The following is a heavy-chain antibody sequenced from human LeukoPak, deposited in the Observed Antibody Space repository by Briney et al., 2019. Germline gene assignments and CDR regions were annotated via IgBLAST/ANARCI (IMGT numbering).Heavy chain of an antibody. CDR3: AKDRGRWLQYPDY. CDR1: GFTFDEYG. D-gene: IGHD5-24*01. Sequence: PGGSLRLSCAASGFTFDEYGMSWVRQAPGKGLEWVSGIYWDGGSTAYADSVKGRFTISRDNAKNSLYLQMNSLRAEDTALYYCAKDRGRWLQYPDYWGQGTLVTVSS. CDR2: IYWDGGST. V-gene: IGHV3-20*04. J-gene: IGHJ4*02.